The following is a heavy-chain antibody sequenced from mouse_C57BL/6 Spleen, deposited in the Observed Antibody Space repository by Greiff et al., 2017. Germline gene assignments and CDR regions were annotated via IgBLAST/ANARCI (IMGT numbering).Heavy chain of an antibody. Sequence: VQLQQSGPELVKPGASVKISCKASGYAFSSSWMNWVKQRPGKGLEWIGRIYPGDGDTNYNGKFKGKATLTADKSSSTAYMQLSSLTSEDSAVYFCARSYYEYDPYYFDYWGQGTTLTVSS. CDR3: ARSYYEYDPYYFDY. J-gene: IGHJ2*01. V-gene: IGHV1-82*01. D-gene: IGHD2-4*01. CDR2: IYPGDGDT. CDR1: GYAFSSSW.